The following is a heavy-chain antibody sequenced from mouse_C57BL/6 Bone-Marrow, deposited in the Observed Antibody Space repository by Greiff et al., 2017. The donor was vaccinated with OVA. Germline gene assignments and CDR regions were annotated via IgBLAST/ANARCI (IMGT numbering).Heavy chain of an antibody. V-gene: IGHV5-12*01. CDR2: ISNGGGST. J-gene: IGHJ1*03. CDR3: ARRNFWYFDV. CDR1: GFTFSDYY. Sequence: EVMLVESEGGLVQPGGSLKLSCAASGFTFSDYYMYWVRQTPEKRLEWVAYISNGGGSTYYPDTVKGRFTISRDNAKNTLYLQMSRLKSEDTAMYYCARRNFWYFDVWGTGTTVTVSS.